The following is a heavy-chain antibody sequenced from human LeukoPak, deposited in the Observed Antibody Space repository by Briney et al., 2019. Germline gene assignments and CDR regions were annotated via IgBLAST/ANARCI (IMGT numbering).Heavy chain of an antibody. CDR2: IYSGGST. D-gene: IGHD3-10*01. CDR1: GFTVSSNY. CDR3: ARESGNYYGSGSYYV. Sequence: GGSLRLSCAASGFTVSSNYMSWVRQAPGKGLEWVSVIYSGGSTYSADSVKGRFTISRDNSKNTLYLQMNSLRVEDTAVYYCARESGNYYGSGSYYVWGQGTLVTVSS. V-gene: IGHV3-53*01. J-gene: IGHJ4*02.